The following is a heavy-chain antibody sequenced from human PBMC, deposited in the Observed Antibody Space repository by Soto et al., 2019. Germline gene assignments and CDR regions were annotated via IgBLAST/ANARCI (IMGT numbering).Heavy chain of an antibody. CDR2: LQTDGSHP. V-gene: IGHV3-74*01. CDR3: ARGGDPDS. J-gene: IGHJ4*02. Sequence: EVQLVESGGGLVQPGGSLRLSCVASGFTFDYYWMHWVRQAPGEGLMWVSRLQTDGSHPDYADSVKGRFTISRDNAKNPLYLQMINLRGVDSAVYYCARGGDPDSWGQGTLVTVSS. D-gene: IGHD2-21*02. CDR1: GFTFDYYW.